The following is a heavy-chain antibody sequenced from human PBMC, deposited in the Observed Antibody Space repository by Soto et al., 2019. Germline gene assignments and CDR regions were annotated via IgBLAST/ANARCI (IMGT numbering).Heavy chain of an antibody. CDR2: ISSTGNTI. CDR3: ARDKDYSLDY. J-gene: IGHJ4*02. V-gene: IGHV3-48*01. Sequence: EVQLVESGGGLVQPGGSLRLSCAASGFTFSRFSLNWVRQAPGKGLEGVSYISSTGNTIYYADSVKGRFTISRDLAKNSLYLQMNNQRGEDTAVYYCARDKDYSLDYWGQGTLVTVSS. CDR1: GFTFSRFS. D-gene: IGHD4-4*01.